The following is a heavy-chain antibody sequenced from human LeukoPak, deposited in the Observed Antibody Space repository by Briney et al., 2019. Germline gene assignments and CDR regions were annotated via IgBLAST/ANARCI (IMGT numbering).Heavy chain of an antibody. V-gene: IGHV3-48*03. Sequence: GGSLRLSCAASGFTFSSYEMNRVRQAPGKGREWVSYISSGSTIYDADSVKGRITISRDNAKNALYLQMSSLRDEDTAVYYCARESIAVAGAPFVYWGQGTLVTVSS. CDR3: ARESIAVAGAPFVY. CDR2: ISSGSTI. J-gene: IGHJ4*02. D-gene: IGHD6-19*01. CDR1: GFTFSSYE.